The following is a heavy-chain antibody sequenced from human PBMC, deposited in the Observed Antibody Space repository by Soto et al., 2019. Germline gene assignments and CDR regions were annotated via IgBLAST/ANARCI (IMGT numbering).Heavy chain of an antibody. Sequence: GGSLRLSCAAYGFTFSSYWMSWVRQAPGKGLEWVANIKQDGSEKYYVDSVKGRFTISRDNAKNSLYLQMNSLRAEDTAVYYCARDWYYYDSSGYYDYYYGMDVWGQGSTVTVFS. V-gene: IGHV3-7*05. D-gene: IGHD3-22*01. CDR2: IKQDGSEK. CDR3: ARDWYYYDSSGYYDYYYGMDV. CDR1: GFTFSSYW. J-gene: IGHJ6*02.